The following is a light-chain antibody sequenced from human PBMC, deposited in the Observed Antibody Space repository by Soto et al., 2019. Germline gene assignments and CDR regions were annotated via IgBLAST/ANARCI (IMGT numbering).Light chain of an antibody. Sequence: DIQMTQSPSSLSASVGDRITTTCRASQSISSYLSWYHQKPGKAPNLLIYAASSLQSGVPSRFSGSGSGTDFTLTISSLQPEDFAIYYCQQYNNWPRTFGQGTKV. V-gene: IGKV1-39*01. CDR3: QQYNNWPRT. CDR1: QSISSY. CDR2: AAS. J-gene: IGKJ1*01.